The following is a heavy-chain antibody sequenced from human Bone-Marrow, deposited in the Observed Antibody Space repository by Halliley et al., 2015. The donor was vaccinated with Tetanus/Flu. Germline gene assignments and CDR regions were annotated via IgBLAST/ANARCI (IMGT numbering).Heavy chain of an antibody. D-gene: IGHD5-12*01. CDR2: IYVYNGLA. Sequence: LEWMGRIYVYNGLAHYTLKFQGRVTMTTDTPTNTAYMELRSLRSDDTAVYYCARLVHGYSAYWGQGTLVTVSS. CDR3: ARLVHGYSAY. J-gene: IGHJ4*02. V-gene: IGHV1-18*01.